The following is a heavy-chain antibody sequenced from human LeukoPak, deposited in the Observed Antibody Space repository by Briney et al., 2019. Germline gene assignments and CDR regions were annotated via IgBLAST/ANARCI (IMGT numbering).Heavy chain of an antibody. Sequence: MTSETLSLTCSVYGGSINSLYWSWIRQTPGKGLEWIGYIYYSGHTNSNPSLRSRVTISIDTSRTQFSLNLTSVSAADTAVYYCASGGFWSGYFTWGQGILVTVSS. J-gene: IGHJ5*02. CDR3: ASGGFWSGYFT. CDR1: GGSINSLY. V-gene: IGHV4-59*11. CDR2: IYYSGHT. D-gene: IGHD3-3*01.